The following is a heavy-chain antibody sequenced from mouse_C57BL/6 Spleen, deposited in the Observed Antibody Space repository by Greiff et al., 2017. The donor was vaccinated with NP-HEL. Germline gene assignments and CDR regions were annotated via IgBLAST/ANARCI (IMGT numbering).Heavy chain of an antibody. D-gene: IGHD3-2*02. CDR3: ARHETAQGKHYYAMDY. CDR1: CYTFTEYT. CDR2: VFPGSGSK. Sequence: QVQLLQSGADLVKPGASAKLFCKASCYTFTEYTIHWVKQRSGQGLVWIGGVFPGSGSKKYNKKFKNKAGMTADKSSRAVYMELSRLAAEDSAVYYCARHETAQGKHYYAMDYWGQGTSVTVSS. J-gene: IGHJ4*01. V-gene: IGHV1-62-2*01.